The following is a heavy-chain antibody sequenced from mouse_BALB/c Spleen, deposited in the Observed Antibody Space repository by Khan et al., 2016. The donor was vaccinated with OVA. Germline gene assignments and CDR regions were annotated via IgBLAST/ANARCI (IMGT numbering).Heavy chain of an antibody. CDR1: GCTFTDYY. CDR3: ARRNYFGYTFAY. J-gene: IGHJ3*01. D-gene: IGHD1-2*01. CDR2: ISPGSGDT. V-gene: IGHV1-77*01. Sequence: QVQLQQPGAELARPGASVKLSCKASGCTFTDYYINWVKQRTGQGLEWIGEISPGSGDTYYNEKFKGKATLTADKSSNTSYMQLSSLTSEASAVYFCARRNYFGYTFAYWGQGTLVTVSA.